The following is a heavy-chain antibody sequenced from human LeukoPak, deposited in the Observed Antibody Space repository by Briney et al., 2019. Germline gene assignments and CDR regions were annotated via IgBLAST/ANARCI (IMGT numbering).Heavy chain of an antibody. CDR3: ASPRGDDSGGYYTWYFHH. CDR2: SGST. D-gene: IGHD3-22*01. Sequence: SETLSLTCTVSGGSISSTSYYWGWIRQPPGKGLEWIGSGSTYYNPSLKSRVTISVDTSKNQFSLKLSSVTAADTAVYFCASPRGDDSGGYYTWYFHHWGQGILVTVSS. J-gene: IGHJ1*01. V-gene: IGHV4-39*07. CDR1: GGSISSTSYY.